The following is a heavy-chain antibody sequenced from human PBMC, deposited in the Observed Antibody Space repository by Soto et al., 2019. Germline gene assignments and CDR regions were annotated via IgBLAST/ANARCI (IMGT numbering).Heavy chain of an antibody. CDR1: GFSFRSHG. D-gene: IGHD4-17*01. Sequence: QVQLVESGGGVVQPGRSLRLSCAASGFSFRSHGMPWVRQAPGKGLEWVAVIWYDGSKKYYADSVKGRFTISRDNSKNTLYLEMNSLRAEDTAVYYCARDSSGVTTYFDSWGQGSLVTVSS. J-gene: IGHJ4*02. CDR3: ARDSSGVTTYFDS. V-gene: IGHV3-33*01. CDR2: IWYDGSKK.